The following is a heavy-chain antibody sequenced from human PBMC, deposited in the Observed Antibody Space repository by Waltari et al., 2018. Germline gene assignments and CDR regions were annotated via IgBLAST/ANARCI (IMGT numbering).Heavy chain of an antibody. Sequence: QVHLQQWGAGLLRPSETLSLICAVYGGSLRGYYWGWIRQPPGKGLGWIGEINHSPNSNYNPSLRSRVHMSIDTSQNQFSLQLTSVTAADTGVYYCMRLEDCTGPGGNCYSGAPFAVDVWGQGTTVTVPS. D-gene: IGHD2-8*02. CDR1: GGSLRGYY. V-gene: IGHV4-34*01. CDR3: MRLEDCTGPGGNCYSGAPFAVDV. CDR2: INHSPNS. J-gene: IGHJ6*02.